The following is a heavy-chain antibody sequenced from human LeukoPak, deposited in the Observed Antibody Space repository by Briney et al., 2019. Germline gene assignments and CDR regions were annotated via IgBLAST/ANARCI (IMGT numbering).Heavy chain of an antibody. CDR1: GGSISNGGYY. D-gene: IGHD1-26*01. CDR3: ARGPNSWELDP. CDR2: IYYSGST. Sequence: SETLSLTCTVSGGSISNGGYYWSWIRQHPGKGLEWIGYIYYSGSTYYNPSLKSRVTISVDASKNQFSLKLSSVTAADTAVYYCARGPNSWELDPWGQGTLVTVSS. J-gene: IGHJ5*02. V-gene: IGHV4-31*03.